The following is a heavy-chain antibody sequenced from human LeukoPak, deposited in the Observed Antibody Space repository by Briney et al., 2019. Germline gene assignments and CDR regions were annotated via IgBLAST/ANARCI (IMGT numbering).Heavy chain of an antibody. CDR3: ARNSGYDLIDY. V-gene: IGHV4-59*01. Sequence: SETLSLTCAVYGGSFSGYYWSWIRQPPGKGLEWIGYIYYSGSTNYNPSLKSRVTISVDTSKNQFSLKLSSVTAADTAVYYCARNSGYDLIDYWGQGTLVTVSS. CDR1: GGSFSGYY. D-gene: IGHD5-12*01. J-gene: IGHJ4*02. CDR2: IYYSGST.